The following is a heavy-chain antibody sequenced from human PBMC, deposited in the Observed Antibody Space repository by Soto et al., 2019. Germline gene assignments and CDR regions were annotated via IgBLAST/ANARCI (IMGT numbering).Heavy chain of an antibody. Sequence: PGGSLRLSCAASGFTFSSYGMHWVRQAPGKGLEWVAVISYDGSNKYYADSAKGRFTISRDNSKTTLYLQMNSLRAEDTAVYYCAKDHCSSTSCYRYYYGMDVWGQGTTVTVSS. J-gene: IGHJ6*02. CDR2: ISYDGSNK. D-gene: IGHD2-2*02. V-gene: IGHV3-30*18. CDR3: AKDHCSSTSCYRYYYGMDV. CDR1: GFTFSSYG.